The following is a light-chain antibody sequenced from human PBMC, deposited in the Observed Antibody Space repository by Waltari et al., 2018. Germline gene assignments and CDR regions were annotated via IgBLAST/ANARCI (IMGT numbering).Light chain of an antibody. CDR1: SSDY. V-gene: IGLV2-8*01. Sequence: QSALTQPPSASGSPGQSVTLSCTGTSSDYVSWFQPHPGKAPKLMIYEVSKRPSGVPDRFSGSKSGNTASLTVSGLQADDEAHYYCSSYADNTLVFGGGTKLTVL. J-gene: IGLJ3*02. CDR3: SSYADNTLV. CDR2: EVS.